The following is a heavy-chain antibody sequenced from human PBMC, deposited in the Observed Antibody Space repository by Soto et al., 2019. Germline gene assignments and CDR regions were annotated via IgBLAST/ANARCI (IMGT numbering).Heavy chain of an antibody. J-gene: IGHJ4*02. CDR3: AGPGYSNSWYEDYFDY. CDR2: IRSKANNFAT. D-gene: IGHD6-13*01. V-gene: IGHV3-73*02. Sequence: EVQLVESGGGLVQPGGSLKLSCVASGLSFSAAAMHWVRQASGKGLEGVGRIRSKANNFATAYAASVNGRFTISRDDSKNTAYLQMNSLKTEDTAVYFCAGPGYSNSWYEDYFDYWGQGTLVTVSS. CDR1: GLSFSAAA.